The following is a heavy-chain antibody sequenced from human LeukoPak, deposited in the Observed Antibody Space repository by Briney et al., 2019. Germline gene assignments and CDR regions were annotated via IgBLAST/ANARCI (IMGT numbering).Heavy chain of an antibody. D-gene: IGHD6-19*01. CDR2: INGDGRNI. J-gene: IGHJ5*02. CDR1: GFTFSSYW. CDR3: ARESDSSGWSGDWFDP. V-gene: IGHV3-74*01. Sequence: GGSLRLSCVASGFTFSSYWMHWVRQDPRKGLVWVSRINGDGRNINYADSVRGRFTISRDNAKNSLYLQMNSLRAEDTALYYCARESDSSGWSGDWFDPWGQGTVVTVSS.